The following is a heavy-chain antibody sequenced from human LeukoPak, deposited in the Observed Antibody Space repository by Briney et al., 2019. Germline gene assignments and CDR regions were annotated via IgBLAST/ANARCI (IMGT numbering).Heavy chain of an antibody. CDR1: GYTLTGYY. J-gene: IGHJ5*02. CDR2: INPNTGGT. V-gene: IGHV1-2*02. Sequence: ASVKVSCKASGYTLTGYYVHWVRQAPGQGLEWMGWINPNTGGTNYAQKFHGRVTMTRDTSISTAYMELSRLISDVTAVYYCARSNIAVRRGDNWFDPWGQGTLVTVSS. CDR3: ARSNIAVRRGDNWFDP. D-gene: IGHD6-6*01.